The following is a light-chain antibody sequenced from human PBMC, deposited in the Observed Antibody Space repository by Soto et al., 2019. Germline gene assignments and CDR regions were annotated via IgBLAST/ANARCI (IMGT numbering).Light chain of an antibody. CDR2: DVN. J-gene: IGLJ1*01. V-gene: IGLV2-14*01. CDR3: SSYTSSSTYG. CDR1: SSDVGYYNY. Sequence: SVLTQPASVSGSPGQSIAISCTGTSSDVGYYNYVSWYQQHPCKAPNVMIYDVNNRPSGVPDRFSGSKSGNTASLTISGLQAEDEADYYCSSYTSSSTYGFGTGTKVTVL.